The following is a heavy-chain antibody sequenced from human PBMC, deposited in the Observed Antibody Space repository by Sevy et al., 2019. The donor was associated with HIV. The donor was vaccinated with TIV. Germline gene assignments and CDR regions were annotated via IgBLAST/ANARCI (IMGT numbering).Heavy chain of an antibody. CDR2: ISSSSSTI. CDR3: ARDLERITIFEVVITITYYGMDF. V-gene: IGHV3-48*02. Sequence: GGSLRLSCAASGFTFSSYSMNWVRQAPGKGLEWVSYISSSSSTIYYAGSVKGRFTISRDNARKSLYLQMNSLRDEDTAVYYCARDLERITIFEVVITITYYGMDFWGQGTTVTVSS. D-gene: IGHD3-3*01. J-gene: IGHJ6*02. CDR1: GFTFSSYS.